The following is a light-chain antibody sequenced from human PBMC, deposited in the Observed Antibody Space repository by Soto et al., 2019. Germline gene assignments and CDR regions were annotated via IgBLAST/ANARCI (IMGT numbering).Light chain of an antibody. J-gene: IGKJ4*01. CDR2: KTS. Sequence: DIQMTQSPSALSASVGDRVIITCRASQSIRNWLAWYQQKPGKAPKLLIYKTSTLQSGVPSRFSGSGSVTEFTLTISGLQPDDFATYYCQHYDGYPMTFGGGTKVEI. V-gene: IGKV1-5*03. CDR1: QSIRNW. CDR3: QHYDGYPMT.